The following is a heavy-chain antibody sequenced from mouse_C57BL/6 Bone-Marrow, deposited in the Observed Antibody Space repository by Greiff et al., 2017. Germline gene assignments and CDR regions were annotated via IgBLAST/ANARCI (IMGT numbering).Heavy chain of an antibody. CDR3: ASHGNLFAY. J-gene: IGHJ3*01. D-gene: IGHD2-1*01. V-gene: IGHV5-12*01. CDR2: ISNGGGST. Sequence: EVKLVESGGGLVQPGGSLKLSCAASGFTFSDYYMYWVRQTPEKRLEWVAYISNGGGSTYYPDTVKGRFTISRDNAKNTLYLQMSRLKSEDTAMYYCASHGNLFAYWGQGTLVTVSA. CDR1: GFTFSDYY.